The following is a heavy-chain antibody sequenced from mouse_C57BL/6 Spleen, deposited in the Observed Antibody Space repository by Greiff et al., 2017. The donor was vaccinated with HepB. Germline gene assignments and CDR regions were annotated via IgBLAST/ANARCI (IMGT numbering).Heavy chain of an antibody. Sequence: EVKLQESGPELVKPGASVKISCKASGYSFTGYYMNWVKQSPEKSLEWIGEINPSTGGTTYNQKFKAKATLTVDKSSSTAYMQLKSLTSEDSAVYYCASGVTTHYFDYWGQGTTLTVSS. V-gene: IGHV1-42*01. J-gene: IGHJ2*01. CDR2: INPSTGGT. D-gene: IGHD2-2*01. CDR1: GYSFTGYY. CDR3: ASGVTTHYFDY.